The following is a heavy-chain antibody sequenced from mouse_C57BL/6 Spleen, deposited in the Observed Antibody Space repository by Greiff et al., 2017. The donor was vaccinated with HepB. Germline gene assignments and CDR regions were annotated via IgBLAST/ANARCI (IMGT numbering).Heavy chain of an antibody. CDR1: GYTFTSYW. CDR2: IDPSDSYT. Sequence: VQLQQPGAELVKPGASVKLSCKASGYTFTSYWMQWVKQRPGQGLEWIGEIDPSDSYTNYNHKFKGKATLTVDTSSSTAYMQLSSLTSEDSAVYYCAKGIQDAMDCWGQGTSVTVSS. CDR3: AKGIQDAMDC. J-gene: IGHJ4*01. V-gene: IGHV1-50*01.